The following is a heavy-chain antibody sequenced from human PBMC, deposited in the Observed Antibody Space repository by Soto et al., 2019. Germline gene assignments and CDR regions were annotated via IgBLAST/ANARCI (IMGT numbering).Heavy chain of an antibody. V-gene: IGHV3-23*01. CDR3: AKPELVLPNNWFDP. Sequence: LRLSCAASGFTFSSYAMSWVRQAPGKGLEWVSAISGSGGSTYYADSVKGRFTISRDNSKNTLYLQMNSLGAEDTAVYYCAKPELVLPNNWFDPWGQGTLVTVSS. J-gene: IGHJ5*02. CDR1: GFTFSSYA. CDR2: ISGSGGST. D-gene: IGHD3-10*01.